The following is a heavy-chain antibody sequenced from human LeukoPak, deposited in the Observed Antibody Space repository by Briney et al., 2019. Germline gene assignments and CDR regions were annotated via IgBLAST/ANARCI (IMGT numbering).Heavy chain of an antibody. J-gene: IGHJ6*03. V-gene: IGHV1-2*02. CDR2: INPHSGGT. D-gene: IGHD1-14*01. Sequence: GASVTVSCKASGYTFTGYYIHWVRQAPGQGIEWMGWINPHSGGTNYAQKFQGGVTMTRDTSITTAYMELSSLRSDDTAVYYCARGVAGVYFYYYMDVWGKGTTVTVSS. CDR3: ARGVAGVYFYYYMDV. CDR1: GYTFTGYY.